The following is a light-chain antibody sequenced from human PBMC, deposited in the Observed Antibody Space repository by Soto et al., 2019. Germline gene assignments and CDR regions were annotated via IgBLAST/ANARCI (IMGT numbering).Light chain of an antibody. V-gene: IGLV2-14*01. CDR1: SSDLGGYNF. CDR3: CSYTSSSPYV. J-gene: IGLJ1*01. Sequence: QSVLTQPASVSGSPGQSITISCTGTSSDLGGYNFVSWYQHHPGKAPKLMIYQVSNRPSGVSNRFSGSKSGNTASLTISGLQAEDEADYYCCSYTSSSPYVFGTGTQLTVL. CDR2: QVS.